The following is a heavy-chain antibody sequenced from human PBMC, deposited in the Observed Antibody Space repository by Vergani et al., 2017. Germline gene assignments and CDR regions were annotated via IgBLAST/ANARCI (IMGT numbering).Heavy chain of an antibody. J-gene: IGHJ2*01. Sequence: QVQLVESGGGVVQPGRSLRLSCAASGFTFSSYGMHWVRQAPGKGLEWVAVISYDGSNKYYADSVKGRFTISRDNSKNTLYLQMNSLRAEDTAVYYCARVTIGAYYDFWSGYYTQWYFDLWGRGTLVTVSS. V-gene: IGHV3-30*03. CDR2: ISYDGSNK. CDR3: ARVTIGAYYDFWSGYYTQWYFDL. D-gene: IGHD3-3*01. CDR1: GFTFSSYG.